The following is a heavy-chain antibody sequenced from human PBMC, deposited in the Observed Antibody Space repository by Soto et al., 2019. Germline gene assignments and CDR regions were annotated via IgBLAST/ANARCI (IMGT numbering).Heavy chain of an antibody. Sequence: GGSLRLSCGSSGFNFANYAMGWVRQAPGKGLEWVSGISSTGRRTYSADSVRGRFSISRDNSKNTVDLQINSPRAEDTAVYYCAKVANVGVVVEYFDHWGQGSLVTSPQ. V-gene: IGHV3-23*01. J-gene: IGHJ4*02. CDR3: AKVANVGVVVEYFDH. CDR2: ISSTGRRT. CDR1: GFNFANYA. D-gene: IGHD3-3*01.